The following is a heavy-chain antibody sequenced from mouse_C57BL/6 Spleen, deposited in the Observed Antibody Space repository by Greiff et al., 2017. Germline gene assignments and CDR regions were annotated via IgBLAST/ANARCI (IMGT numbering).Heavy chain of an antibody. CDR1: GFTFSSYA. Sequence: DVMLVESVGGLVKPGGSLKLSCAASGFTFSSYAMSWVRQTPEKRLEWVATISDGGSYTYYPDNVKGRFTISRDNAKNNLYLQMSHLKSEDTAMYYCARDGALYYFDYWGQGTTLTVSS. CDR2: ISDGGSYT. J-gene: IGHJ2*01. CDR3: ARDGALYYFDY. V-gene: IGHV5-4*01.